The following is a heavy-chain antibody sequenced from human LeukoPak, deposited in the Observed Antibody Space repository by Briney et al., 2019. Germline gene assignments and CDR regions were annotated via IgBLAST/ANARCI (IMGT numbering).Heavy chain of an antibody. Sequence: AGGSLRLSCAASGFTVSGNYMSWVRQAPGKRLDWLSVIHRGGNTYYADSVKGRFTISRDSSKNTVFLQMDSLRAEDTAVYYCARDPGYGLGVDYGDYWGQGTLVTVSS. J-gene: IGHJ4*02. CDR3: ARDPGYGLGVDYGDY. D-gene: IGHD3-10*01. CDR1: GFTVSGNY. CDR2: IHRGGNT. V-gene: IGHV3-66*01.